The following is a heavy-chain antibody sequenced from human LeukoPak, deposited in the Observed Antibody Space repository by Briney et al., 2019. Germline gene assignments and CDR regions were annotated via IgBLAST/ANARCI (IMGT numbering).Heavy chain of an antibody. CDR1: GGSISSYS. V-gene: IGHV4-59*12. J-gene: IGHJ5*02. CDR2: IYYSGST. D-gene: IGHD3-10*01. CDR3: ARDYYGSGNFDP. Sequence: PSETLSLTCTVSGGSISSYSWSWIRQPPGKGLEWIGYIYYSGSTYYNPSLKSRVTMSVDTSKNQFSLKLSSVTAADTAVYHCARDYYGSGNFDPWGQGTLVTVSS.